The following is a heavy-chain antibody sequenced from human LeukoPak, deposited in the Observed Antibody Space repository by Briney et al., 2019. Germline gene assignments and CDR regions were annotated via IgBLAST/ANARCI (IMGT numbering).Heavy chain of an antibody. V-gene: IGHV1-2*02. CDR3: ARPPQLIAAAGTYNWFDS. D-gene: IGHD6-13*01. Sequence: ASVKVSCKASGYTFTGYYMHWVRQAPGQGLEWMGWINPNSGGTNYAQKFQGRVTMTRDTSISTAYMELSRLRSDDTAVYYCARPPQLIAAAGTYNWFDSWGQGTLVTVSS. CDR1: GYTFTGYY. J-gene: IGHJ5*01. CDR2: INPNSGGT.